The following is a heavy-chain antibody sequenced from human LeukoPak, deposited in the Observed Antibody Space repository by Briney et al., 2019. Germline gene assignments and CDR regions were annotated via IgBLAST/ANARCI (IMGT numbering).Heavy chain of an antibody. D-gene: IGHD3-16*02. J-gene: IGHJ4*02. CDR3: AKTLVGELSLIVGY. CDR1: GFTFDDYA. V-gene: IGHV3-43*02. Sequence: GGSLRLSCAASGFTFDDYAMHWVRHAPGKGLELVSLISGDGGSTYYADSVKGRFTISRDNSKNSLYLQMNSLRTEDAALYYCAKTLVGELSLIVGYWGQGTLVTVSS. CDR2: ISGDGGST.